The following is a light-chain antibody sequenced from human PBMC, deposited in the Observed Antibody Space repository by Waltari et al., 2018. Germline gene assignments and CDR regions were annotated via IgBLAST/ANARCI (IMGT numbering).Light chain of an antibody. CDR2: DVS. CDR3: SSYAGDSTFL. J-gene: IGLJ1*01. V-gene: IGLV2-8*01. CDR1: RRHVGGYNY. Sequence: QSALTQPPSASGSPGQSVTISCTGTRRHVGGYNYASWYQQHPGKAPKLMIHDVSKRPSGVPDRFSGSKSGNTASLTVSGLQAEDEADYYCSSYAGDSTFLFGTGTKVAVL.